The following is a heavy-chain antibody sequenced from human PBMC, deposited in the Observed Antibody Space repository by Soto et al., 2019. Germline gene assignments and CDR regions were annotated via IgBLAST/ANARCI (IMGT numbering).Heavy chain of an antibody. Sequence: QVQLQESGPGLLKPSGTLSLTCAVSGGSISSSNWWSWLRQPPGKGMEWIGGIYHSGSTNYNPAHKSRVTISVDKSKNQFSMKLSSVTAADTSVYYCARARGSGSYYTPRGGGIDVWGQGTTVTVSS. CDR2: IYHSGST. CDR1: GGSISSSNW. CDR3: ARARGSGSYYTPRGGGIDV. V-gene: IGHV4-4*02. J-gene: IGHJ6*02. D-gene: IGHD3-10*01.